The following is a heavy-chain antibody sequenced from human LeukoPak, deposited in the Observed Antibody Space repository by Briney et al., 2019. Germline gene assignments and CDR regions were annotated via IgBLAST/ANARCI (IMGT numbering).Heavy chain of an antibody. CDR1: GFAFSTYR. CDR3: ATVGSSWFYDY. V-gene: IGHV3-48*01. Sequence: GGSLRLSCAASGFAFSTYRMNWVRQAPGKGLEWVSYFSSSSGTMYYADSVRGRFTISRDIAKNSLYLQMNSLRAEDTAVYYCATVGSSWFYDYWGQGTLVTVSS. CDR2: FSSSSGTM. D-gene: IGHD6-13*01. J-gene: IGHJ4*02.